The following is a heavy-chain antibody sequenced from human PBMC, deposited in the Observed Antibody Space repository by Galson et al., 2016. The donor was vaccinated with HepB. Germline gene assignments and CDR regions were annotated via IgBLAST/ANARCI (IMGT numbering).Heavy chain of an antibody. D-gene: IGHD2-21*02. CDR1: GFTFSSCP. V-gene: IGHV3-23*01. CDR3: AKGRYSDGDCYSSDY. J-gene: IGHJ4*02. Sequence: SLRLSCAASGFTFSSCPMSWVRQAPAKGLEWVSSISGSGGSTNYADSVKCRFTITSDNSKKPLYLQMNSLRAEDTAVYYYAKGRYSDGDCYSSDYWGQGTMVTVSS. CDR2: ISGSGGST.